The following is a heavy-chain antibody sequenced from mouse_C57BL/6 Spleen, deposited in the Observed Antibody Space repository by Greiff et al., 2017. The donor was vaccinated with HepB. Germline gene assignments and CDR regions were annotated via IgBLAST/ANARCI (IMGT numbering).Heavy chain of an antibody. J-gene: IGHJ2*01. CDR1: GYTFTSYW. CDR3: ARHYGSSYYCDY. D-gene: IGHD1-1*01. V-gene: IGHV1-61*01. Sequence: QVQLQQPGAELVRPGSSVKLSCKASGYTFTSYWMDWVKQRPGQGLEWIGNIYPSDSETHYNQKFKDKATLTVDKSSSTAYMQLSSLTSDDSAVYYGARHYGSSYYCDYWGQGTTLTVSS. CDR2: IYPSDSET.